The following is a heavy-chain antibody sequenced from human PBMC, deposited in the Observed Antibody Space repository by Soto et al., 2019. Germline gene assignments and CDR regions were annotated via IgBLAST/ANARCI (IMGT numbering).Heavy chain of an antibody. Sequence: SVKVSCKASGYSFTSYGISWVRQAPGQGLEWMGGIIPIFGTANYAQKFQGRVTITADESTSTAYMELSSLRSEDTAVYYCARDQGSYGSGSYPHWFDPWGQGTLVTVSS. V-gene: IGHV1-69*13. D-gene: IGHD3-10*01. CDR2: IIPIFGTA. CDR1: GYSFTSYG. J-gene: IGHJ5*02. CDR3: ARDQGSYGSGSYPHWFDP.